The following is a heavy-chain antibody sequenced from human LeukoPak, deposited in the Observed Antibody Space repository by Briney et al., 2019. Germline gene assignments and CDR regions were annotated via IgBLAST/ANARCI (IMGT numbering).Heavy chain of an antibody. CDR2: VSSSSSYI. Sequence: PGGFLRLSCAASGFTFSSYSMNWVRQAPGKGLEWVSSVSSSSSYIYYADSVKGRFTISRDNAKNSLYLQMNSLRAEDTAVYYCARDGYSYLSDWGQGTLVTVSS. CDR3: ARDGYSYLSD. V-gene: IGHV3-21*01. CDR1: GFTFSSYS. J-gene: IGHJ4*02. D-gene: IGHD5-18*01.